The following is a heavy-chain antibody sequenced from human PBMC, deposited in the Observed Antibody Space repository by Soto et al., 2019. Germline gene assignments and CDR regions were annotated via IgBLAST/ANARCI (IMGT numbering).Heavy chain of an antibody. CDR1: GGSISSYY. D-gene: IGHD3-3*01. CDR2: IYYSGST. J-gene: IGHJ4*02. V-gene: IGHV4-59*08. Sequence: SETLSLTCTVSGGSISSYYWSWIRQPPGKGLEWIGYIYYSGSTNYNPSLKSRVTISVDTSKNQFSLKLSSVTAADTAVYYCARLSITTNRGFDYWGQGTLVTVSS. CDR3: ARLSITTNRGFDY.